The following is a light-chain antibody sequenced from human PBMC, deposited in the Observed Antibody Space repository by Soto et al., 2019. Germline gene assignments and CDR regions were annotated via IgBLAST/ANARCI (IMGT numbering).Light chain of an antibody. V-gene: IGLV2-14*03. CDR2: DVS. CDR3: SSYASSNAQL. J-gene: IGLJ2*01. CDR1: SSDIGRYNY. Sequence: QPVLTQPASVSGTPGQSITVSCIGTSSDIGRYNYVSWYQQHPGRAPKLIIRDVSSRPSGVPTRFSGSKSGSSASLTISGLQVEDEAYYFCSSYASSNAQLFGGGTKLTVL.